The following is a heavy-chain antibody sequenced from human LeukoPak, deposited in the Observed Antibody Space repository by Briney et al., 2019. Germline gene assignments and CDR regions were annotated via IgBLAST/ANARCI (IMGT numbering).Heavy chain of an antibody. V-gene: IGHV3-30*04. CDR3: AKERVDWRYFDY. CDR2: ILEDGSNQ. CDR1: GFTFSNYI. Sequence: GGSLRLSCAASGFTFSNYIMHWVRQAPGKGLDWVAVILEDGSNQYYADSVKGRFTISRDNSKNTLYLQMNSLRAEDTAVYYCAKERVDWRYFDYWGQGTLVTVSS. D-gene: IGHD3-9*01. J-gene: IGHJ4*02.